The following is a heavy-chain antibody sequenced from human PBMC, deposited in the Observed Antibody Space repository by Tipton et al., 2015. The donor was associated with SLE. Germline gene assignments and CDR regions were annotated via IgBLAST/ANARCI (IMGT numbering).Heavy chain of an antibody. CDR2: ISSSSSYI. Sequence: SLRLSCAASGFNFGDFTMNWVRQAPGKGLEWVSSISSSSSYIYYADSVKGRFTISRDNAKNSLYLQMNSLRAEDTAVYYCARDVSEVQGPWGQGTTVTVSS. D-gene: IGHD3-10*01. CDR1: GFNFGDFT. J-gene: IGHJ6*02. CDR3: ARDVSEVQGP. V-gene: IGHV3-21*03.